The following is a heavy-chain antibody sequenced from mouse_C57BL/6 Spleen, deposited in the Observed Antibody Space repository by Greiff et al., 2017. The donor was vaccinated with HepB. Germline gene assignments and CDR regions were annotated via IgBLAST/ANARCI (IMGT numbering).Heavy chain of an antibody. D-gene: IGHD1-1*01. CDR3: ASNYGYYYAMDY. CDR2: INPNNGGT. CDR1: GYTFTDYY. J-gene: IGHJ4*01. Sequence: EVKLQQSGPELVKPGASVKISCKASGYTFTDYYMNWVKQSHGKSLEWIGDINPNNGGTSYNQKFKGKATLTVDKSSSTAYMELRSLTSEDSAVYYCASNYGYYYAMDYWGQGTSVTVSS. V-gene: IGHV1-26*01.